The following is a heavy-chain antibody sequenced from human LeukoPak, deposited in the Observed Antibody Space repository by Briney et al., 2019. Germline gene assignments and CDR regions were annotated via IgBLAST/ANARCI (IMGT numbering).Heavy chain of an antibody. CDR3: ARARGAEAIDS. CDR2: INHSGST. D-gene: IGHD6-25*01. CDR1: GGSFSGYY. V-gene: IGHV4-34*01. J-gene: IGHJ4*02. Sequence: PSETLSLTCAVYGGSFSGYYWSWIRQPPGKGLEWIGEINHSGSTTYNPSLKSRVTVSVDTSKNQFSLKLTSVTAADTAVYYCARARGAEAIDSWGQGTLVTVSS.